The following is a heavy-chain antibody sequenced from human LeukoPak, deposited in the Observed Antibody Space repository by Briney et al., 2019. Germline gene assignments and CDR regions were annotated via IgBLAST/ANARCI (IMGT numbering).Heavy chain of an antibody. D-gene: IGHD3-22*01. CDR1: GGTFSSYA. Sequence: GSSVKVSCKASGGTFSSYAISWVRQAPGQGLEWMGRIIPILGIANYAQKFQGRVTITADKSTSTAYMELSSLRSEDTAVYYCARGGITMMVVEEWFDPWGQGTLVTVSS. CDR3: ARGGITMMVVEEWFDP. V-gene: IGHV1-69*04. CDR2: IIPILGIA. J-gene: IGHJ5*02.